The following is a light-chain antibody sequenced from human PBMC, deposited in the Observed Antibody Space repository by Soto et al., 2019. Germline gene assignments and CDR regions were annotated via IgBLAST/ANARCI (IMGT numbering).Light chain of an antibody. CDR3: SSYTSSSTYV. V-gene: IGLV2-18*02. J-gene: IGLJ1*01. Sequence: QSVLTQLPSVYGSPGQSVTISCTGTSSDVGSYNGVSWYQQPPGTAPKLMIYDVSNRPSGVPDRFSGSKSGNTASLTISGLQAEDEGDYYCSSYTSSSTYVFGTGTKVTVL. CDR2: DVS. CDR1: SSDVGSYNG.